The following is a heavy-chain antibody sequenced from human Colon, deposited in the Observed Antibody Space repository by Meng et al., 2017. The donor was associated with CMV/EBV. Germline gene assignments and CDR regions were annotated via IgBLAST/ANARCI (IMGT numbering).Heavy chain of an antibody. CDR1: GFVFRGYS. D-gene: IGHD2-21*02. Sequence: GESLKISCSASGFVFRGYSMNWVRLAPGKGLEWVSIIYGGGSTKIYADSVKGRFTISRDDSKNVLYLQMDSLRVEDTALYFCAKDTVPDSRFNFDHWGRGTLVTVSS. CDR3: AKDTVPDSRFNFDH. CDR2: IYGGGSTK. V-gene: IGHV3-23*03. J-gene: IGHJ4*02.